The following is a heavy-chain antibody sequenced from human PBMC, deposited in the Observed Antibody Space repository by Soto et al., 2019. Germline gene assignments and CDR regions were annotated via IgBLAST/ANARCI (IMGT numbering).Heavy chain of an antibody. Sequence: PGGSLRLSCAASGFTFSNYAVTWVRQAPGKGLEWVAGISYDGSNEHYTDSVKGRFTISRDNSKNTLYLQMSSLRPEDTAVYYCVKDHGTAMIRGGIDSWGQGALVTVSS. J-gene: IGHJ4*02. D-gene: IGHD3-10*01. CDR2: ISYDGSNE. V-gene: IGHV3-30*18. CDR3: VKDHGTAMIRGGIDS. CDR1: GFTFSNYA.